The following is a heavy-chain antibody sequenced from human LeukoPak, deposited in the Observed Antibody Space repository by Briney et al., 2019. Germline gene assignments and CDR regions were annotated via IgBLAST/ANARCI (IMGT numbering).Heavy chain of an antibody. CDR1: GFIFSSFW. CDR3: ARVKGGNSDWSRDAFDI. D-gene: IGHD3-9*01. V-gene: IGHV3-7*02. Sequence: GGSLRLSCAASGFIFSSFWMSWVRQAPGKGLEWVANIKQDESERFHVDSVKGRFTISRDNAKNSLYLQMNSLRVGDTAVYFCARVKGGNSDWSRDAFDIWGQGTMVAVSS. CDR2: IKQDESER. J-gene: IGHJ3*02.